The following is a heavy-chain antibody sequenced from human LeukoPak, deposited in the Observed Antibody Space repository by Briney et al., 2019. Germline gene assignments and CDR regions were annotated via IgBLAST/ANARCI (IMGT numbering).Heavy chain of an antibody. CDR3: ASSIAVARGGAFDI. CDR2: IYHSGST. J-gene: IGHJ3*02. V-gene: IGHV4-30-2*01. CDR1: GGSISSGGYS. D-gene: IGHD6-19*01. Sequence: PSETLSLTCAVSGGSISSGGYSWSWIRQPPGKGLEWIGYIYHSGSTYYNPSLKSRVTISVDRSKNQFSLKLSSVTAADTAVYYCASSIAVARGGAFDIWGQGTMVTVSS.